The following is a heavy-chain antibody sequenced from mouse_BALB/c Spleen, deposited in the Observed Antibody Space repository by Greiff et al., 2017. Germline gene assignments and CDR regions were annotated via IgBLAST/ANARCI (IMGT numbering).Heavy chain of an antibody. V-gene: IGHV1-39*01. CDR3: ASGRYDGGYYYAMDY. CDR1: GYSFTGYI. Sequence: VQLQQSGPELEKPGASVKISCKASGYSFTGYIMNWVKQSNGKSLEWIGTIDPYYGGTSYNQKFKGKATLTVDKSSSTAYMQLKSLTSEDTAVYYCASGRYDGGYYYAMDYWGQGTSVTVSS. J-gene: IGHJ4*01. D-gene: IGHD2-14*01. CDR2: IDPYYGGT.